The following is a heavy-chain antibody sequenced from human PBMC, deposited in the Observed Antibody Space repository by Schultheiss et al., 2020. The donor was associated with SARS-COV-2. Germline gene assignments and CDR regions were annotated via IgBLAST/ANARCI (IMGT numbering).Heavy chain of an antibody. CDR2: IRQDGTYK. Sequence: GGSLRLSCAASGFPFKNYGLHWVRQAPGKGLEWVAFIRQDGTYKYHADSVKGRFTISRDNAKNSLYLEMNSLGDEDTAVYYCARDLRFLEWPSYFYYGMDVWGQGTTVTVSS. V-gene: IGHV3-30*02. CDR3: ARDLRFLEWPSYFYYGMDV. D-gene: IGHD3-3*01. CDR1: GFPFKNYG. J-gene: IGHJ6*02.